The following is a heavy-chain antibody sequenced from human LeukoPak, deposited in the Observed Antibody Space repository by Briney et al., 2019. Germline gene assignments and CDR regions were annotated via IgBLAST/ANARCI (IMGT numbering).Heavy chain of an antibody. V-gene: IGHV1-58*02. Sequence: ASVKVSCKASGFTFSSSAMQWVRQARGQRLEWIGWIVVGSGNTNYAQKFQERVTITRDMSTSTAYMELSSLRSEDTAVYCCAARHGSGSYYNIWGQGTLVTVSS. J-gene: IGHJ4*02. CDR1: GFTFSSSA. CDR3: AARHGSGSYYNI. CDR2: IVVGSGNT. D-gene: IGHD3-10*01.